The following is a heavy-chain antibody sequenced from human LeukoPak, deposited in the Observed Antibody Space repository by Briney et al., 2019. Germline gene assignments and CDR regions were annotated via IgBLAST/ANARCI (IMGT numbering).Heavy chain of an antibody. CDR2: IIPIFGTA. D-gene: IGHD2-15*01. Sequence: SVKVSCKASGGTFSSYAISWVRQAPGQGLEWMGGIIPIFGTANYAQKFQGRVTITADESTSTAYMELSSLRSEDTAVYYCAREHCSGGSCYGDDAFDIWGQGTMVTVSS. J-gene: IGHJ3*02. V-gene: IGHV1-69*13. CDR1: GGTFSSYA. CDR3: AREHCSGGSCYGDDAFDI.